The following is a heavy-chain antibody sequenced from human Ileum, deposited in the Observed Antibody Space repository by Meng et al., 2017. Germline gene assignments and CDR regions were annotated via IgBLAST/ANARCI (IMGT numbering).Heavy chain of an antibody. CDR2: IYYSGNT. J-gene: IGHJ4*02. V-gene: IGHV4-59*02. CDR1: GGSVSSS. D-gene: IGHD6-19*01. CDR3: ARDRRDSSGWFYFDY. Sequence: QVQLQDPGPGLVRPSETLSLTCTVSGGSVSSSWSWIRQPPGKGLEWIGHIYYSGNTNYNPSLKSRVTISVDTSKNQFSLKLSSVTAADTAVYFCARDRRDSSGWFYFDYWAQGTLVTVSS.